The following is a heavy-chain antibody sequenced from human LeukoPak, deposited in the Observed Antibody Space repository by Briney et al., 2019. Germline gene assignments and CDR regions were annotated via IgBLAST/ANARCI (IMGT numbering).Heavy chain of an antibody. Sequence: ASVKVSCKVSGYTLTELSMHWVRQAPGKGLEWMGGFDPEDGETIYAQKFQGRVTMTEDASTDTAYMELSSLRSEDTAVYYCATSYSSGWYYFDYWGQGTLVTVSS. V-gene: IGHV1-24*01. CDR3: ATSYSSGWYYFDY. CDR1: GYTLTELS. CDR2: FDPEDGET. D-gene: IGHD6-19*01. J-gene: IGHJ4*02.